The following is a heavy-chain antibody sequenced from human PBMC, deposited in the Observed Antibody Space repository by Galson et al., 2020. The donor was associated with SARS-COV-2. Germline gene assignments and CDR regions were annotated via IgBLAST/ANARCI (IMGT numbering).Heavy chain of an antibody. CDR3: ASPGYCSGGSCYSGSAWFDP. CDR2: IYYSGST. J-gene: IGHJ5*02. CDR1: GGSISSSSYY. Sequence: SETLSLTCTVSGGSISSSSYYWGWIRQPPGKGLEWIGSIYYSGSTYYNPSLKSRVTISVDTSKNQFSLKLSSVTAADTAVYYCASPGYCSGGSCYSGSAWFDPWGQGTLVTVSS. D-gene: IGHD2-15*01. V-gene: IGHV4-39*01.